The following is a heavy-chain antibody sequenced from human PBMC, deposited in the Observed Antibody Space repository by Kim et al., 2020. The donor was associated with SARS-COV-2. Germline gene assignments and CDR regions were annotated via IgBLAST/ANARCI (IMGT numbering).Heavy chain of an antibody. CDR1: GFTFSSYA. CDR3: AKETAPGYGDYGYYYFDY. V-gene: IGHV3-23*01. CDR2: ISGSGGST. D-gene: IGHD4-17*01. Sequence: GGSLRLFCAASGFTFSSYAMSWVRQAPGKGLEWVSAISGSGGSTYYADSVKGRFTISRDNSKNTLYLQMNSLRAEDTAVYYCAKETAPGYGDYGYYYFDYWGQGTLVTVSS. J-gene: IGHJ4*02.